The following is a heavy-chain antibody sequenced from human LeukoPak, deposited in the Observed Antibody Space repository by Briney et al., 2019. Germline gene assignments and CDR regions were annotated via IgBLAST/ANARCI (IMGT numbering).Heavy chain of an antibody. CDR1: GGTFSSCA. CDR2: INPSGGST. CDR3: ARAKPKNMVRGLIMRRESRYYFDY. Sequence: ASVKVSCKVSGGTFSSCAITWVRQAPGQGLEWMGIINPSGGSTSYAQKFQGRVTMTRDMSTSTVYMELNSLRAEDTAVYYCARAKPKNMVRGLIMRRESRYYFDYWGQGTLVTASS. J-gene: IGHJ4*02. D-gene: IGHD3-10*01. V-gene: IGHV1-46*01.